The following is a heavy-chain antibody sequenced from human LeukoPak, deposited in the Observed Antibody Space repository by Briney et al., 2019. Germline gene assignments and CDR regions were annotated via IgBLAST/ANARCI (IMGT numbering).Heavy chain of an antibody. J-gene: IGHJ4*02. CDR1: GFTFSSYS. CDR2: ISSSSSYI. V-gene: IGHV3-21*01. Sequence: PGGSLRLSCAASGFTFSSYSMNWARQAPGKGLEWVSSISSSSSYIYYADSVKGRFTISRDNAKNSLYLQMNSLRAEDTAVYYCARADRTGLDYWGQETLVTVSS. CDR3: ARADRTGLDY. D-gene: IGHD1-14*01.